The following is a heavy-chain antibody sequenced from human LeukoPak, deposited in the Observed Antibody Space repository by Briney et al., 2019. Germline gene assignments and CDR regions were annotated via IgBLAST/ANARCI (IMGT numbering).Heavy chain of an antibody. J-gene: IGHJ4*02. V-gene: IGHV3-23*01. CDR3: AKQVLSSGSYIDD. Sequence: PGGSLRLSCAASGFTFKSYAMGWVRQAPGKGLEWVCSISGGLSTYYAESVQGRFTISRDNSKETLYLQMNSLRDEDTALYYCAKQVLSSGSYIDDWGQGTLVTVSS. CDR2: ISGGLST. CDR1: GFTFKSYA. D-gene: IGHD3-10*01.